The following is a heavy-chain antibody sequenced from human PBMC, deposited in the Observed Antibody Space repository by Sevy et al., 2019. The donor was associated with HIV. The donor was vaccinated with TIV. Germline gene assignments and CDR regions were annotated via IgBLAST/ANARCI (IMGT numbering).Heavy chain of an antibody. CDR3: AKSSTTGTTGVDY. CDR2: IVYDGSNK. J-gene: IGHJ4*02. CDR1: GFTFSSYG. Sequence: GGSLRLSCAASGFTFSSYGMHWVRHAPGKGLEWVAFIVYDGSNKYYTDSVKGRFTISRDNSKNTLYLQMNTLRAEDTAIYYCAKSSTTGTTGVDYWGQGTLVTVSS. V-gene: IGHV3-30*02. D-gene: IGHD1-1*01.